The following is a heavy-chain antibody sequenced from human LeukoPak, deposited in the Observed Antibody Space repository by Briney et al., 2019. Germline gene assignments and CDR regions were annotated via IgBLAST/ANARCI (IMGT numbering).Heavy chain of an antibody. CDR3: ARVRRGYCSGGSCYSDY. CDR2: ISSSATST. CDR1: GFSFSTYA. V-gene: IGHV3-23*01. Sequence: GGSLRLSCATSGFSFSTYAMSWVRQAPGKGLEWVSAISSSATSTYYADSVKGRFTISRDNSKNTLYLQMNSLRAEDTAVYYCARVRRGYCSGGSCYSDYWGQGTLVTVSS. J-gene: IGHJ4*02. D-gene: IGHD2-15*01.